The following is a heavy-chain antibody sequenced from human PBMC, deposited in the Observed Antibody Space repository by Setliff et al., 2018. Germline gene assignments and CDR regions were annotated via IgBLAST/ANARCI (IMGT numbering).Heavy chain of an antibody. D-gene: IGHD3-3*01. CDR3: ARGIPAYDFWSGYYIGYYYYIDV. J-gene: IGHJ6*03. Sequence: PSETLSLTCTVSGVSISSHYWSWIRQPPGKGLEWIGYIYYSGSTNYNPSLKSRVTITVDTSKNQFSLKLSSVTAADTAVYYCARGIPAYDFWSGYYIGYYYYIDVWGKGTTVTVSS. V-gene: IGHV4-59*11. CDR2: IYYSGST. CDR1: GVSISSHY.